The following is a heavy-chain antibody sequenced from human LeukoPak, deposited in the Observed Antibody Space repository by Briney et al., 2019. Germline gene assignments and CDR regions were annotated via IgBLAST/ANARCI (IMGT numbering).Heavy chain of an antibody. D-gene: IGHD1-26*01. CDR2: INSDGSST. CDR3: ARAGIVGAQGWFDP. J-gene: IGHJ5*02. Sequence: GGSLRLSCVASGFTFSSYWMHWVRQAPGKGMVWVSRINSDGSSTSYADSVKGRFTISRDNAKNTLYLQMNSLRAEDTAVYYCARAGIVGAQGWFDPWGQGTLVTVSS. CDR1: GFTFSSYW. V-gene: IGHV3-74*01.